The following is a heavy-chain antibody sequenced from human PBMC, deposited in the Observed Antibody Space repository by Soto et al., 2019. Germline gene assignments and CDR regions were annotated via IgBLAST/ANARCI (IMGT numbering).Heavy chain of an antibody. Sequence: GGSLRLSCAASGFTISNIWMTWVRQAPGKGLEWVANIKQDGSEKYYVDSVKGRFTISRDNAKNSIYLQMNSLRVEDTAVYYCVRGANCYLWGQGTLVTVSS. V-gene: IGHV3-7*01. CDR2: IKQDGSEK. CDR3: VRGANCYL. D-gene: IGHD2-2*01. J-gene: IGHJ4*02. CDR1: GFTISNIW.